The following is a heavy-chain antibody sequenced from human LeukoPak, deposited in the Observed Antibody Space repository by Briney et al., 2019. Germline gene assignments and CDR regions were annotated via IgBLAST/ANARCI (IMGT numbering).Heavy chain of an antibody. Sequence: GSLRLSCAASGFTFDDYGMSWVRQAPGKGLEWVSGINWNGGSTGYADSVKGRFTISRDNSKNTLYLQMNSLRAEDTAVYYCAKDAVGYSSSWCDYWGQGTLVTVSS. CDR2: INWNGGST. V-gene: IGHV3-20*04. CDR3: AKDAVGYSSSWCDY. D-gene: IGHD6-13*01. CDR1: GFTFDDYG. J-gene: IGHJ4*02.